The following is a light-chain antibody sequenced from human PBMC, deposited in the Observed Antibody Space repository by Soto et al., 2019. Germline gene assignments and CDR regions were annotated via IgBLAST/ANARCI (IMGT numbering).Light chain of an antibody. V-gene: IGKV3-20*01. CDR2: GAS. Sequence: EIVLTQSPGTLSLSPGERATLSCRASQSVGSSYLAWYQQKPGQAPGLLIYGASTRATGIPDRFSGSGSGTDFTLTISRLEPEDFAVYYCQQYGDSPRTFGLGTKVDIK. CDR1: QSVGSSY. J-gene: IGKJ1*01. CDR3: QQYGDSPRT.